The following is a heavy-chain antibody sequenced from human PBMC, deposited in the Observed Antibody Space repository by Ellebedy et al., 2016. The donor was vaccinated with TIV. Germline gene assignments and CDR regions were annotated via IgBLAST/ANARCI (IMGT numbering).Heavy chain of an antibody. J-gene: IGHJ3*02. CDR2: ISSSGSTI. Sequence: GESLKISCAASGFNFSSYEMNWVRQAPGKGLEWVSYISSSGSTIYYADSVKGRFTISRDDFKNTLYLQMNTLRDEDTAVYYCARGGVLVVAATHDAFDIWGQGTMVTVSS. V-gene: IGHV3-48*03. D-gene: IGHD2-15*01. CDR1: GFNFSSYE. CDR3: ARGGVLVVAATHDAFDI.